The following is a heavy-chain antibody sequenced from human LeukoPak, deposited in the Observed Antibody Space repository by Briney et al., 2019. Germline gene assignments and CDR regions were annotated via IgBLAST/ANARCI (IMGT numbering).Heavy chain of an antibody. V-gene: IGHV4-59*01. J-gene: IGHJ3*02. D-gene: IGHD2-15*01. Sequence: SETLSLTCTVSGGSISSYYWSWIRQPPGKGLEWIGYIYYSGSTNYNPSLKSRVTISVDASKNQFSLKLSSVTAADTAVYYCARSSPDIVVVVGAFDIWGQGTMVTVSS. CDR1: GGSISSYY. CDR3: ARSSPDIVVVVGAFDI. CDR2: IYYSGST.